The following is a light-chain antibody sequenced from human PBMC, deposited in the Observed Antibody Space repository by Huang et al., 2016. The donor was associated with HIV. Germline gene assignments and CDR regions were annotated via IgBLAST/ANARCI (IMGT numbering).Light chain of an antibody. Sequence: DIQMTQSPSSLSVSIGDRVTITCRASQDISNSLAWYQQKSGNAPRLLLYASSRLDPGVSSRFSGSGSGTAHTLTISGLQPEDSATYYCQQYYSSPRTFGQGTKLEI. CDR2: ASS. CDR1: QDISNS. CDR3: QQYYSSPRT. V-gene: IGKV1-NL1*01. J-gene: IGKJ2*01.